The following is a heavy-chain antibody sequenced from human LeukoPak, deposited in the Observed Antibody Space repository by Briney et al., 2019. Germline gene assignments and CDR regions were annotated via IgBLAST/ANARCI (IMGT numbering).Heavy chain of an antibody. CDR3: ARDLTYYYDSSGYQGYFDY. V-gene: IGHV4-39*07. D-gene: IGHD3-22*01. Sequence: SETLSLTCTVSGGSISSSSYYWGWIRQPPGKGLEWIGSIYYSGSTYYNPSLKSRVTISVDTSKNQFSLKLSSVTAADTAVYYCARDLTYYYDSSGYQGYFDYWGQGTLVTVSS. CDR2: IYYSGST. J-gene: IGHJ4*02. CDR1: GGSISSSSYY.